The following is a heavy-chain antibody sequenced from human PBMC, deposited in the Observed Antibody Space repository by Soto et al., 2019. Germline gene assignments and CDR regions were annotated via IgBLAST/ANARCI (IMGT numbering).Heavy chain of an antibody. Sequence: PSETLSLTCAVYGGSFSGYYWSWIRQPPGKGLEWIGEINHSGSTNYNPSLKSRVTISVDTSKNQFSLKLSSVTAADTAVYYCARVRHDFSVYYYYGMDVWGQGTTVTVSS. CDR2: INHSGST. V-gene: IGHV4-34*01. D-gene: IGHD3-3*01. J-gene: IGHJ6*02. CDR1: GGSFSGYY. CDR3: ARVRHDFSVYYYYGMDV.